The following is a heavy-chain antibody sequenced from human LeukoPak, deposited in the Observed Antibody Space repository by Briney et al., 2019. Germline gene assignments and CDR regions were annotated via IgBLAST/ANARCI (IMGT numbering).Heavy chain of an antibody. CDR2: INHSGST. D-gene: IGHD2-2*01. V-gene: IGHV4-34*01. Sequence: SETLSLTCAVYGGSFSGYYWSWIRQPPGKGLEWIGEINHSGSTKHNPSLKSRVTISVDTSKNQISLKLSSVTAADTAVYYCARLLVPGWFDPWGQGTLVTVSS. J-gene: IGHJ5*02. CDR3: ARLLVPGWFDP. CDR1: GGSFSGYY.